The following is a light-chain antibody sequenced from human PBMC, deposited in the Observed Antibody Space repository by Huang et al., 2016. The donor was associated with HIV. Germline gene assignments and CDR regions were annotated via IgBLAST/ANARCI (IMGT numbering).Light chain of an antibody. CDR1: LYISNY. J-gene: IGKJ4*01. V-gene: IGKV1-33*01. CDR3: QQYDNLPRT. CDR2: DAS. Sequence: DIQLTQSPSSLSASVGDSVTITGQASLYISNYLNCYQQKPGKAPKLLIYDASNLETGVPSRFSGSGSGTDFTFTISSLQPEDIATYYCQQYDNLPRTFGGGTKLEIK.